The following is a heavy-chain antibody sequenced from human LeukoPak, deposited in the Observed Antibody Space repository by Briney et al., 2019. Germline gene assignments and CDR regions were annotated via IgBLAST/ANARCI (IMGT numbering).Heavy chain of an antibody. J-gene: IGHJ4*02. D-gene: IGHD3-9*01. CDR1: GFTFRAYT. CDR3: ARDSGYDILTGYIFFDY. V-gene: IGHV3-21*01. Sequence: PGGSLRFSCAASGFTFRAYTMNWVRQAPGKGLEWVSSISSSADYIYSADILKGRFTISRDNAKNSLYLQMSSLRAEDTAVYYCARDSGYDILTGYIFFDYWGQGTLVTVSS. CDR2: ISSSADYI.